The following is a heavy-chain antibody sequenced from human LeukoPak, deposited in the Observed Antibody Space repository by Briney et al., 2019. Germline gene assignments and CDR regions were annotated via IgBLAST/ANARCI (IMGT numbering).Heavy chain of an antibody. CDR1: GGSISSGDYY. Sequence: SETLSLTCTVSGGSISSGDYYWSWIRQPPGKGLEWIGYIYYSGSTYYNPSLKSRVTISLDTSKNQFSLKLSSVTAADTAVYYCARVQRDGDYADYWGQGTLDTVSS. J-gene: IGHJ4*02. CDR2: IYYSGST. CDR3: ARVQRDGDYADY. D-gene: IGHD4-17*01. V-gene: IGHV4-30-4*01.